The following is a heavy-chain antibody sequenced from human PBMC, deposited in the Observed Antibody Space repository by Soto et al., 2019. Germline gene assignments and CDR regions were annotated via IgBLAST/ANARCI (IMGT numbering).Heavy chain of an antibody. CDR1: SGPISTYF. D-gene: IGHD4-17*01. J-gene: IGHJ4*02. CDR2: LYYGGNT. V-gene: IGHV4-59*01. Sequence: SETLSLTCTVSSGPISTYFWSWIRQPPGKGLEWIGYLYYGGNTIYNPSLKSRVTMSADTSKNQFSLELNSVTAADTAVYYCARLRHSGDYAYFDSWGQGTLVTVSS. CDR3: ARLRHSGDYAYFDS.